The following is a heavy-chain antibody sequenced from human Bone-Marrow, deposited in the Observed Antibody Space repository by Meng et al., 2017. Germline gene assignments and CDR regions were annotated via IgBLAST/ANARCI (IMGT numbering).Heavy chain of an antibody. J-gene: IGHJ4*02. Sequence: GAEVKKPGSPVNGSCKASGSTLTGYYMHWVRQAPGQGLEWMGWINPNSGGTNYAQKFQGRVTMTRDTSISTAYMELSRLRSDDTAVYYCAHYDILTGYYGWGQGTLVTVSS. CDR3: AHYDILTGYYG. D-gene: IGHD3-9*01. CDR2: INPNSGGT. CDR1: GSTLTGYY. V-gene: IGHV1-2*02.